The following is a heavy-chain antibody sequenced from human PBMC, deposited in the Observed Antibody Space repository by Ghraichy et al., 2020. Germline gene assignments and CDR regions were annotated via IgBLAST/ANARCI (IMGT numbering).Heavy chain of an antibody. J-gene: IGHJ4*02. CDR3: ATRPYYDILTGYGGLDF. CDR1: GFTFSSYA. CDR2: ISGTGGST. V-gene: IGHV3-23*01. D-gene: IGHD3-9*01. Sequence: GESPNISCAASGFTFSSYAMSWVRQAPGKGLEWVSAISGTGGSTYYADSVKGRFTISRDNSKNTLYLQMNSLRAEDTAVYYCATRPYYDILTGYGGLDFWGQGTLVTVSS.